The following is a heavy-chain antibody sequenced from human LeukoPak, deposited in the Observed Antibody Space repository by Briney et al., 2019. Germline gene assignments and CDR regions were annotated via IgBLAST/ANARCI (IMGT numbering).Heavy chain of an antibody. J-gene: IGHJ4*02. V-gene: IGHV4-39*01. CDR1: DVSISTTDYY. D-gene: IGHD4-11*01. CDR2: IFYSGNT. Sequence: SETLSLTCTVSDVSISTTDYYWGWVRQPPGKGLEWIGGIFYSGNTFCDPSLKSRVTISVDTSKNQFSLKLTSVTAADTAVYYCARQIPTVSYFDYWGQGTLVSVSS. CDR3: ARQIPTVSYFDY.